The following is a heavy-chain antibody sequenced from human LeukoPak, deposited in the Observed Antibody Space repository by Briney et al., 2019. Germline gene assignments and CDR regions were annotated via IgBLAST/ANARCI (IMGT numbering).Heavy chain of an antibody. CDR3: ASGLTGYYLRIDY. V-gene: IGHV4-39*01. Sequence: SETLSLTCTVSGGSISSSSYYWGWIRQPPGKGLEWIGSIYYSGSTYYNPSLKSRVTISVDTSKNQFSLKLSSVTAADTAVYYCASGLTGYYLRIDYWGQGTLVTVSS. CDR2: IYYSGST. D-gene: IGHD3-9*01. CDR1: GGSISSSSYY. J-gene: IGHJ4*02.